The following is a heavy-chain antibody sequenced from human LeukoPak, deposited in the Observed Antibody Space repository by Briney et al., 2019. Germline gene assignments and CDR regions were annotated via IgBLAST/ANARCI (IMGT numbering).Heavy chain of an antibody. CDR2: IYYIGST. J-gene: IGHJ5*02. CDR1: AGSISSYY. CDR3: FKQKTAYDILTGYYSAPFDP. D-gene: IGHD3-9*01. V-gene: IGHV4-59*01. Sequence: SETLSLTCTVSAGSISSYYWSWIRQPPGKCLELLGYIYYIGSTNYNPSLKSRVTISVDTSKNQFSLKLSSVTAADTAVYFFFKQKTAYDILTGYYSAPFDPWGQGTLVTVSS.